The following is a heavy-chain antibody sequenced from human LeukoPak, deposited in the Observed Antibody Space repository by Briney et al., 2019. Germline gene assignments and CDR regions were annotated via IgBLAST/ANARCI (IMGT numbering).Heavy chain of an antibody. Sequence: GGSLRLSCAASGFTFSTYSMNWVRQAPGKGLEWVSSISSSSSYIFYADSVKGRFTISRDNAKNSLYLQMNSLRAEDTAVYYCARVNGGSGSNPFDYWGQGTLVTVSS. J-gene: IGHJ4*02. V-gene: IGHV3-21*01. CDR2: ISSSSSYI. CDR1: GFTFSTYS. D-gene: IGHD3-10*01. CDR3: ARVNGGSGSNPFDY.